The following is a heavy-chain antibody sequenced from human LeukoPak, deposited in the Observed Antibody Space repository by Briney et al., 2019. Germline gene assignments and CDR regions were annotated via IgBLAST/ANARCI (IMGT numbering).Heavy chain of an antibody. CDR3: ARDSPLTTVTTDY. D-gene: IGHD4-17*01. J-gene: IGHJ4*02. Sequence: GGSLRLSCAASGFTVSSNYMSWVRQAPGKGLEWVSVIYSGGSTYYADSVKGRFAISRDNSKNTLYLQMNSLRAEDTAVYYCARDSPLTTVTTDYWGQGILVTVSS. V-gene: IGHV3-66*01. CDR2: IYSGGST. CDR1: GFTVSSNY.